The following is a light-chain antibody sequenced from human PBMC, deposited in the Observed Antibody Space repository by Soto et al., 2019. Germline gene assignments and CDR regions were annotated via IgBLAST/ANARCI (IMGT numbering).Light chain of an antibody. J-gene: IGKJ1*01. V-gene: IGKV3-20*01. CDR1: QSVSSSY. CDR2: GAS. Sequence: EIVLTQSPGTLSLSPGERATLSCRASQSVSSSYLAWYQQKPGQAPRLLIYGASSRASGIPDRFSGSGSGTDFTLTITRLAREDFAVYYCQQYGSSPKTFGQGTKVDIK. CDR3: QQYGSSPKT.